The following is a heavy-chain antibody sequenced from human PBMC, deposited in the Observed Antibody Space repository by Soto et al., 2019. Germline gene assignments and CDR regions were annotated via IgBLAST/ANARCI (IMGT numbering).Heavy chain of an antibody. CDR2: ISGSGGST. D-gene: IGHD5-12*01. J-gene: IGHJ4*02. CDR3: ASNGGSGYDFGGVGNY. Sequence: PGGSLRPSSADSGFTFISYAISCFRQSPFKGLEWVSAISGSGGSTYYADSVKGRFTISRDNSKNTLYLQMNSLRAEDTAVYYCASNGGSGYDFGGVGNYWGQGTLVTVSS. CDR1: GFTFISYA. V-gene: IGHV3-23*01.